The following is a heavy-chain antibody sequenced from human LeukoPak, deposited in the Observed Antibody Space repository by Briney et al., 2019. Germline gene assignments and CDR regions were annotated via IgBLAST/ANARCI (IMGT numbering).Heavy chain of an antibody. CDR3: ARLVGVAATNVDYFDY. V-gene: IGHV5-51*01. J-gene: IGHJ4*02. CDR2: IYPGDSDT. Sequence: GESLKISCKGSGDSFTSYWIGWVRQMPGKGLEWMGIIYPGDSDTRYSPSFQGQVTTSADKSISTAYLQWSSLKASDTAMYYCARLVGVAATNVDYFDYWGQGTLVNVSS. CDR1: GDSFTSYW. D-gene: IGHD6-13*01.